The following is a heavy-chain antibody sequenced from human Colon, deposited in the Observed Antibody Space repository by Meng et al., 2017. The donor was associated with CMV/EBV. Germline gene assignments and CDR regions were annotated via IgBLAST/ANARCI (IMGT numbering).Heavy chain of an antibody. J-gene: IGHJ4*02. V-gene: IGHV1-2*02. CDR1: GYTFTGYY. CDR2: INPNSGGT. D-gene: IGHD3-10*01. CDR3: ARDLRVWFGEFKN. Sequence: QVQMGQYGAEVKKPGASVKVSCKASGYTFTGYYMHWVRQAPGQGLEWMGWINPNSGGTNYAQKFQGRVTMTRDTSISTAYMELSRLRSDDTAVYYCARDLRVWFGEFKNWGQGTLVTVSS.